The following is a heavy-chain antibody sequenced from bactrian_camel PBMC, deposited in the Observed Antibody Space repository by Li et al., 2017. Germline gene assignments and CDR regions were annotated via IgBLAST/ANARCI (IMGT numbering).Heavy chain of an antibody. Sequence: VQLVESGGGSVQPGGSLRLACTASGYTVSNYCLGWYRQAPGKERELVSTIHPHGATTYADSVKGRFTISQDNAKNTLYLEMNSLKPEGTAMYYCVVEAREGGSGDYCYTPGYEYNYWGQGTQVTVS. D-gene: IGHD2*01. CDR1: GYTVSNYC. J-gene: IGHJ4*01. CDR2: IHPHGAT. V-gene: IGHV3S57*01. CDR3: VVEAREGGSGDYCYTPGYEYNY.